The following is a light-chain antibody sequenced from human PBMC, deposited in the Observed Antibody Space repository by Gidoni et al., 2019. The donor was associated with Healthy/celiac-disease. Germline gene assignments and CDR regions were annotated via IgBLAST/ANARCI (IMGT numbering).Light chain of an antibody. Sequence: DIQLTQSPSFLSASVGDRVTITCRASQGISSYLAWYQQKPGKAPKLLIYAASTLQSGVPSRFSGSGSGTEFTLTISSLHPEDFATYYCQQLNSYPTFGQGTKVEIK. J-gene: IGKJ1*01. CDR2: AAS. CDR1: QGISSY. CDR3: QQLNSYPT. V-gene: IGKV1-9*01.